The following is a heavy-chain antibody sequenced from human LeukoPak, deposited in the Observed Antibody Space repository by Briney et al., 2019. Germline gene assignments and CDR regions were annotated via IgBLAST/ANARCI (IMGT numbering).Heavy chain of an antibody. Sequence: PSETLSLTCTVSGGSISSYYWSWIRQPPGKGLEWIGYIYYSGSTNYNPSLKSRVTISVDTSKNQFSLKLSSVTAADTAVYYCARDSPRSTGGLLFDYWGQGTLVTVSS. D-gene: IGHD2-8*02. V-gene: IGHV4-59*01. CDR3: ARDSPRSTGGLLFDY. CDR2: IYYSGST. J-gene: IGHJ4*02. CDR1: GGSISSYY.